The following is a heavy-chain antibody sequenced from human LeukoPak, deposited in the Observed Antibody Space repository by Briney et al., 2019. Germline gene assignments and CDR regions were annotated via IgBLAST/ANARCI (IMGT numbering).Heavy chain of an antibody. J-gene: IGHJ5*02. CDR1: GYTFTGYY. CDR2: INTNTGNP. D-gene: IGHD1-26*01. CDR3: ARVGGNYYNNWFDP. Sequence: GASVKVSCKASGYTFTGYYMHWVRQAPGQGLEWMGWINTNTGNPTYAQGFTGRFVFSLDTSVSTAYLQISSLKAEDTAVYYCARVGGNYYNNWFDPWGQGTLVTVSS. V-gene: IGHV7-4-1*02.